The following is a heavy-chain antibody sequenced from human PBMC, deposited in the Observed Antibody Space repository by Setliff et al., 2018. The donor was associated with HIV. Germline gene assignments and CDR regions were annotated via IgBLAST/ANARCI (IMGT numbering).Heavy chain of an antibody. J-gene: IGHJ3*02. CDR3: ARASRGDDAFDI. CDR1: GYSISSGYY. V-gene: IGHV4-38-2*01. Sequence: SETLSLTCAVSGYSISSGYYWGWIRQPPGKGLEWIGSIYHSGSTYYNPSLKSRVTISVDTSKNQFSLKLSSVTAADTAVYYCARASRGDDAFDIWGQGTMVTV. CDR2: IYHSGST. D-gene: IGHD3-16*01.